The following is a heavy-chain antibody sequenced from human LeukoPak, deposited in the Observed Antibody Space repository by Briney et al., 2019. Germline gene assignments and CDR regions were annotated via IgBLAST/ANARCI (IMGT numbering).Heavy chain of an antibody. D-gene: IGHD6-6*01. CDR3: ARAGGWYSSSSDSPTDWFDP. J-gene: IGHJ5*02. CDR2: IYYSGST. V-gene: IGHV4-59*01. Sequence: SETLSLTCTVSGGSISSYYWSWIRQPPGKGLEWIGYIYYSGSTNYNPSLKSRVTISVDTSKNQFSLKLSSVTAADTAVYYCARAGGWYSSSSDSPTDWFDPWGQGTLVTVSS. CDR1: GGSISSYY.